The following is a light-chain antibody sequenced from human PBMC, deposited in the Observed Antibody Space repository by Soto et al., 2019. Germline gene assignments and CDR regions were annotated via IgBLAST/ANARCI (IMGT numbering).Light chain of an antibody. Sequence: DIQMTQSPSTLSASVGDRVTITCRASQSINNWLAWYQQKPGKAPKLLIYDASTLESGVPSRFSGSGSGTEFTLTISSLQPDDFATYYCQQYTAWAFGQGTKVEIK. CDR1: QSINNW. V-gene: IGKV1-5*01. CDR2: DAS. J-gene: IGKJ1*01. CDR3: QQYTAWA.